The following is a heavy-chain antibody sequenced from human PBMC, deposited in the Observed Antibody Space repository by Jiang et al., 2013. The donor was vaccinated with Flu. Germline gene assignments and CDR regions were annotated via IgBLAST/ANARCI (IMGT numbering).Heavy chain of an antibody. J-gene: IGHJ6*02. D-gene: IGHD2-21*02. CDR1: GGSVNSGGYY. V-gene: IGHV4-61*08. Sequence: GLVKPSETLSLTCTVSGGSVNSGGYYWTWIRQPPGKGLEWIGYIYYSGTTNYNPSLKSRVTISIDTSTNQFSLKLISVTAPDTAVYYCARSYCGGDCYSMFGYSYYGMDVWGQGTTVTVSS. CDR2: IYYSGTT. CDR3: ARSYCGGDCYSMFGYSYYGMDV.